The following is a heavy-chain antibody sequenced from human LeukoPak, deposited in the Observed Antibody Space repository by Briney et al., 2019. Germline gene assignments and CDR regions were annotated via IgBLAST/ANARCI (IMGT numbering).Heavy chain of an antibody. J-gene: IGHJ4*02. CDR3: AGGPPVEVASREGLYFDY. V-gene: IGHV3-21*01. CDR1: EFTFSGYT. D-gene: IGHD2-15*01. Sequence: GGSLRLSCAASEFTFSGYTMNWVRQAPGKGPEWVASISSGSSYIYYADSVKGRFTISRDNAKNSLYLQMDSLRAEDTAVYYCAGGPPVEVASREGLYFDYWGQGTLVTVSS. CDR2: ISSGSSYI.